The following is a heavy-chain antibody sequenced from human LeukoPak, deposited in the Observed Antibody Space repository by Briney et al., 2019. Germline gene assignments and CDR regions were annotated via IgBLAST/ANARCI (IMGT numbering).Heavy chain of an antibody. CDR3: ARDRTKEKYYYDSSGYYDY. CDR1: GFTFSSYA. CDR2: ISYDGSNK. V-gene: IGHV3-30-3*01. J-gene: IGHJ4*02. D-gene: IGHD3-22*01. Sequence: GGSLRLSCAASGFTFSSYAMHWVRQAPGKGLEWVAVISYDGSNKYYADSVKGRFTISRDNSKNTLHLQMNSLRAEDTAVYYCARDRTKEKYYYDSSGYYDYWGQGTLVTVSS.